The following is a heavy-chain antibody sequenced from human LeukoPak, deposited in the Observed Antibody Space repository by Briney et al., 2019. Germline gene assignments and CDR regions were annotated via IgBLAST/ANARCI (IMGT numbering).Heavy chain of an antibody. Sequence: PGGSLRVSCAASGFTFSNYGIHWVRQAPGKGLEWVAFIEYDGSNKYYSDSVKGRFTVSRDNSKNTLYLQMNSLRPEDTAVYYCAKAWPDTYYYDSTGYYYLDYWGQGTLVTVSS. V-gene: IGHV3-30*02. CDR2: IEYDGSNK. J-gene: IGHJ4*02. CDR3: AKAWPDTYYYDSTGYYYLDY. D-gene: IGHD3-22*01. CDR1: GFTFSNYG.